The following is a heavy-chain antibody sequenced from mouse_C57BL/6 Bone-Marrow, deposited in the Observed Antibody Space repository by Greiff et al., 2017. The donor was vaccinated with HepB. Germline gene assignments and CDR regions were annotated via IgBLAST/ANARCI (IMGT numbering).Heavy chain of an antibody. J-gene: IGHJ2*01. Sequence: QVQLQQPGTELVKPGASVKLSCKASGYTFTSYWMHWVKQRPGQGLEWIGYINPSSGYTKYNQKFKDKATLTADKSSSTAYMQLSSLTYEDSAVYYCARAPSTVVEYYFDYWGQGTTLTVSS. D-gene: IGHD1-1*01. CDR1: GYTFTSYW. CDR3: ARAPSTVVEYYFDY. CDR2: INPSSGYT. V-gene: IGHV1-7*01.